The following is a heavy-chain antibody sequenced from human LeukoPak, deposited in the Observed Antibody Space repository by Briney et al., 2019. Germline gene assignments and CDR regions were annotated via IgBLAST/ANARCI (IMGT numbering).Heavy chain of an antibody. J-gene: IGHJ4*02. D-gene: IGHD6-19*01. CDR3: AKDSSSGWYQDFDY. CDR1: GFTFDDYA. Sequence: GGSLRLSCAASGFTFDDYAMHWVRQAPGKGLEWVPGISWNSGSIGYADSVKGQFTISRDNAKNSLYLQMNSLRAEDTALYYCAKDSSSGWYQDFDYWGQGTLVTVSS. V-gene: IGHV3-9*01. CDR2: ISWNSGSI.